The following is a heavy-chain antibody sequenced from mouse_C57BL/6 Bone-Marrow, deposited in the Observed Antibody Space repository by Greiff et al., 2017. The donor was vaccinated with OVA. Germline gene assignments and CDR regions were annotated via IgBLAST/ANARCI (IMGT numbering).Heavy chain of an antibody. V-gene: IGHV5-16*01. CDR1: GFTFSDYY. D-gene: IGHD1-1*01. Sequence: EVKVVESEGGLVQPGSSMKLSCTASGFTFSDYYMAWVRQVPEKGLEWVANINYDGSSTYYLDSLKSRFIISRDNAKNILYLQMSSLKSEDTATYYCARDGEYYGSRGYFEVWGTGTTVTVSS. CDR3: ARDGEYYGSRGYFEV. J-gene: IGHJ1*03. CDR2: INYDGSST.